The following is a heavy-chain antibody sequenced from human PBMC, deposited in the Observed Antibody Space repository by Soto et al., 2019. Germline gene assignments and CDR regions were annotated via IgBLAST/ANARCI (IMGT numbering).Heavy chain of an antibody. CDR2: LYPGDSDT. D-gene: IGHD1-1*01. CDR3: ARRPAAGIDDAWFES. CDR1: GSSFPTYW. J-gene: IGHJ5*01. V-gene: IGHV5-51*01. Sequence: GDSLNISRKGSGSSFPTYWIAGVRPIPGKGRQRTGILYPGDSDTRSSPYFQGQVAISADKSTSTAYLQWSSLKASDTAMPHCARRPAAGIDDAWFESWGQGTLGTLSS.